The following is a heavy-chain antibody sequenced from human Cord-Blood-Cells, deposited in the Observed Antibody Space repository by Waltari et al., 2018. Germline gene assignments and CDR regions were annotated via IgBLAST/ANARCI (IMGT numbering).Heavy chain of an antibody. D-gene: IGHD2-21*02. J-gene: IGHJ4*02. CDR3: ARAVAVVTHYYFDY. Sequence: EVQLVESGGGLIQPGGSLRLSSAASGLTVSSNSMSWVRQAPGKGLEWVSVIYSGGSTYYADSVKGRFTISRDNSKNTLYLQMNSLRAEDTAVYYCARAVAVVTHYYFDYWGQGTLVTVSS. CDR2: IYSGGST. CDR1: GLTVSSNS. V-gene: IGHV3-53*01.